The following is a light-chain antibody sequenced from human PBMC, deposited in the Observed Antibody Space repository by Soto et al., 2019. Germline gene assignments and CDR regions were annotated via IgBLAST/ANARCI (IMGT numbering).Light chain of an antibody. CDR1: QSLFDSDGYTY. CDR3: MQGLQTQFT. CDR2: LVS. J-gene: IGKJ3*01. Sequence: DFVMTQSPLSLSVTPGEAASISCRSNQSLFDSDGYTYLHWYLQKSGQSPQLLIYLVSNRASGVPDRFSGSASGTEFTLKISRLEAEDVGVYYCMQGLQTQFTFGPGTKVDIK. V-gene: IGKV2-28*01.